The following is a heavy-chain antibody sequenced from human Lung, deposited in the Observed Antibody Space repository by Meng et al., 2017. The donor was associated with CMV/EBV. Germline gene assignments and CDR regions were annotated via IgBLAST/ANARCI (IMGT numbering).Heavy chain of an antibody. Sequence: ASVKVSCKASGYTLTNYYIHWVRQAPGQGLEWMGIINPSDNTTIYAQQFQGRVTMTRDTSTRTVYMELSSLRSDDTALYYCARDLGYSSSWYFQYYFDCWGQGTLVTVSS. CDR1: GYTLTNYY. J-gene: IGHJ4*02. D-gene: IGHD6-13*01. CDR2: INPSDNTT. CDR3: ARDLGYSSSWYFQYYFDC. V-gene: IGHV1-46*01.